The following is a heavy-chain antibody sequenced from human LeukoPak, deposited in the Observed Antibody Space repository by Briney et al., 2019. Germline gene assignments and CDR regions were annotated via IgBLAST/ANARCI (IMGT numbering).Heavy chain of an antibody. CDR3: AKAVDLATISVDI. J-gene: IGHJ3*02. CDR1: GFTFSSYC. CDR2: ISGSGVYT. D-gene: IGHD5-24*01. V-gene: IGHV3-23*01. Sequence: GGSLRLSCAASGFTFSSYCMTWVRQAPGKGLEWVSGISGSGVYTYYADSVKGRFTISRDNSKNTLYLVMNSLRVDDTAVYYCAKAVDLATISVDIWGQGTMVTVSS.